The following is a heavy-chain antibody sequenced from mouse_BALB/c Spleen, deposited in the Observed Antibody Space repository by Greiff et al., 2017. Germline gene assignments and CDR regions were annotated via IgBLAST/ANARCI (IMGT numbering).Heavy chain of an antibody. Sequence: VQLQQSGPGLVQPSQSLSITCTVSGFSFTSYGVHWVRQSPGKGLEWLGVIWSGGSTDYNAAFIARLSISKDNSKSQVFFKMNSLQATDTAIYYRARNYFDVWGAGTTVTVSS. CDR2: IWSGGST. CDR1: GFSFTSYG. J-gene: IGHJ1*01. CDR3: ARNYFDV. V-gene: IGHV2-2*02.